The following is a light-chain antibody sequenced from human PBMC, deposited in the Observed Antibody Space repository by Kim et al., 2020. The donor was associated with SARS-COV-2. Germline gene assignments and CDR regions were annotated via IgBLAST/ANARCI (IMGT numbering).Light chain of an antibody. CDR1: QRLSFGY. CDR2: GSA. CDR3: QQYDASPYT. J-gene: IGKJ2*01. V-gene: IGKV3-20*01. Sequence: EILLTQSPGTLSLSPGERATLSCRASQRLSFGYLAWYQQKPGQAPMLLIYGSASRATGIPDKFTGSGSGTDFALTISRLEPEDFAVYYCQQYDASPYTFGLGTKLEI.